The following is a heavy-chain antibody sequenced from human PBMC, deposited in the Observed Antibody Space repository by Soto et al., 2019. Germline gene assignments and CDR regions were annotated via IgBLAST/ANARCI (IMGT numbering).Heavy chain of an antibody. CDR3: ARLPISPAAKYYYYYYGMDV. V-gene: IGHV5-51*01. CDR2: IHPGDSET. Sequence: GESLKISCKGFGYSFTTFWIGWVRQMPGKGLEWMGIIHPGDSETRYSPSFQGQVTISADKSLSTAYLQWRTVEASDTAIYDCARLPISPAAKYYYYYYGMDVWGQGTTVTAP. J-gene: IGHJ6*02. CDR1: GYSFTTFW. D-gene: IGHD2-15*01.